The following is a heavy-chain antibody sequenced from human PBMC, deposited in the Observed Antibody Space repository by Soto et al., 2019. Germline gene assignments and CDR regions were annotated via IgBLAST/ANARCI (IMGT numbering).Heavy chain of an antibody. CDR1: GGSISSSSYY. V-gene: IGHV4-39*01. CDR3: AKGGSGSYSKAFEI. J-gene: IGHJ3*02. Sequence: QLQLQESGPGLVKPSETLSLTCTVSGGSISSSSYYWGWIRQPPGKGLEWIGSIYYSGSTYYNPSLKSRVNISVDTSKSQFSLKLSSVTAADTAVYYCAKGGSGSYSKAFEIWGQGTMVTVSS. D-gene: IGHD3-10*01. CDR2: IYYSGST.